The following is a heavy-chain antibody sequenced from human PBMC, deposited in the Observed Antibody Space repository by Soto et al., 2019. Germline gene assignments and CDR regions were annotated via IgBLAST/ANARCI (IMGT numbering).Heavy chain of an antibody. CDR2: ISGSGGST. D-gene: IGHD5-18*01. V-gene: IGHV3-23*01. Sequence: GGSLRLSCAASGFTFSSYAMSWVRQAPGKGLEWVSAISGSGGSTYYADSVKGRFTISRDNSKNTLYLQMNSLRAEDTAVYYCVKDRDTAMVLFFYFDYWGQGTLVTVSS. CDR3: VKDRDTAMVLFFYFDY. CDR1: GFTFSSYA. J-gene: IGHJ4*02.